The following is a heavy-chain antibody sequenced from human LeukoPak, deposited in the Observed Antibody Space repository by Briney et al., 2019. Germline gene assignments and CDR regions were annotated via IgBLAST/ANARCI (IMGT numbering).Heavy chain of an antibody. CDR2: IYYSGST. V-gene: IGHV4-59*01. D-gene: IGHD3-22*01. CDR3: ARVDSSAPEGWFDP. Sequence: PSETLSLTCTVSGGSISSYYWSWIRQPPGKGLEWIGYIYYSGSTNYNPSLKSRVTMSVDTSKNQFSLKLSSVTAADTAVYYCARVDSSAPEGWFDPWGQGTLVTVSS. CDR1: GGSISSYY. J-gene: IGHJ5*02.